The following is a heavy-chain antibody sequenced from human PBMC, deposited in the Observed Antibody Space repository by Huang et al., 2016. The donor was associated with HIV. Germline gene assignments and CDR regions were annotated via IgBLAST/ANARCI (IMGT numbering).Heavy chain of an antibody. CDR1: GYTFTNYD. Sequence: QIQLAQSGAEVKKPGASVKVSCKASGYTFTNYDINWVRQASGQGVEGKWWRKRKSGNVGYTKKFQGRVAILRNSSINTSYLEVTSLTSEDTAVYYCARGFGINYNHEAFDVWGQGTMVTVSS. D-gene: IGHD3-10*01. V-gene: IGHV1-8*01. CDR2: RKRKSGNV. CDR3: ARGFGINYNHEAFDV. J-gene: IGHJ3*01.